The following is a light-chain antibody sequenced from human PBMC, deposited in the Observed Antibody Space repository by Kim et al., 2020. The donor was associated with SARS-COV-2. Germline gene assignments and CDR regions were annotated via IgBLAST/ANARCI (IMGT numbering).Light chain of an antibody. J-gene: IGKJ2*01. CDR3: QKYYSSPYT. CDR2: WAS. Sequence: DIVMTPSPDSLAVSLGERATIHCKSSQSVLYSFNSQSYLAWYQQKPGQPPKLLIYWASSREPGVPDRFSGSGSGPDFTLTISSLQAEDVAVYYCQKYYSSPYTFCQGTKLEIK. V-gene: IGKV4-1*01. CDR1: QSVLYSFNSQSY.